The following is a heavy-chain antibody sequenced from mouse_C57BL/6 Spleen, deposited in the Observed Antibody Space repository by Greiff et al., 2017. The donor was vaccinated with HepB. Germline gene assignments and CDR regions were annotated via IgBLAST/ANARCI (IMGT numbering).Heavy chain of an antibody. V-gene: IGHV1-82*01. J-gene: IGHJ1*03. CDR3: ARGGRRYFDV. D-gene: IGHD1-2*01. CDR2: IYPGDGDT. CDR1: GYAFSSSW. Sequence: VQLQQSGPELVKPGASVKISCKASGYAFSSSWMNWVKQRPGKGLEWIGRIYPGDGDTNYNGKFKGKATLTADKSSSTAYMQLRSLPSEDSAVDCCARGGRRYFDVWGKGTTVTVSS.